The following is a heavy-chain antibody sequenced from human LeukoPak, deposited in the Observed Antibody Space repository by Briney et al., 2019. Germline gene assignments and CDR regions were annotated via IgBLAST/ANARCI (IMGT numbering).Heavy chain of an antibody. CDR2: IYYSGGT. D-gene: IGHD3-3*01. J-gene: IGHJ6*03. CDR1: GGSISSGDYY. CDR3: ARVMVFGVVTSWDYYYYMDV. Sequence: SETLSLTCTVSGGSISSGDYYWSWIRQPPGKGLEWIGYIYYSGGTYYNPSLKSRVTISVDTSKNQFSLKLSSVTAADTAVYYCARVMVFGVVTSWDYYYYMDVWGKGTTVTVSS. V-gene: IGHV4-30-4*08.